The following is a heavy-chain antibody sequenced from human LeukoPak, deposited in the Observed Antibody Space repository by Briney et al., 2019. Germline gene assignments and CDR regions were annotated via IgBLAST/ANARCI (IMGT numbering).Heavy chain of an antibody. J-gene: IGHJ6*03. CDR3: AKGKAGHYHSVTDEYYYYMDV. Sequence: PSETLSLTCVVDGGYFSGFYWTWIRQASGKGLEWIGEISYSGSTKYNPSLKSRVTIEVDTPKKQISLNLSSLTAADTAVYYCAKGKAGHYHSVTDEYYYYMDVWGKGTTVIVSS. CDR2: ISYSGST. CDR1: GGYFSGFY. V-gene: IGHV4-34*01. D-gene: IGHD3-9*01.